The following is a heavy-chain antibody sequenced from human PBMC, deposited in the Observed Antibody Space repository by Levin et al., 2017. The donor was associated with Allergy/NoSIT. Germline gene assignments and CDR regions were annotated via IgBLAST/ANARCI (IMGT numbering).Heavy chain of an antibody. CDR1: GFTFSSYA. CDR3: AKGIHPRSFTMVQGAIDY. V-gene: IGHV3-23*01. Sequence: SGGSLRLSCAASGFTFSSYAMSWVRQAPGKGLEWVSAISGSGGSTYYADSVKGRFTISRDNSKNTLYLQMNSLRAEDTAVYYCAKGIHPRSFTMVQGAIDYWGQGTLVTVSS. CDR2: ISGSGGST. D-gene: IGHD3-10*01. J-gene: IGHJ4*02.